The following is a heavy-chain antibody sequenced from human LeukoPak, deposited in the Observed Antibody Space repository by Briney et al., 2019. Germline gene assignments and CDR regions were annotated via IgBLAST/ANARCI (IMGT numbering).Heavy chain of an antibody. Sequence: PSETLSLTCTVSGYSISTIYYWGWIRQPPGQGLEWIGTIDHIGNTFYNPSLTSRVSISVDTSKNHSSLNLTSVTATDTALYYCARAFWRLGAHDAFDIWGQGTMVTVSS. V-gene: IGHV4-38-2*02. CDR3: ARAFWRLGAHDAFDI. J-gene: IGHJ3*02. CDR1: GYSISTIYY. D-gene: IGHD3-3*01. CDR2: IDHIGNT.